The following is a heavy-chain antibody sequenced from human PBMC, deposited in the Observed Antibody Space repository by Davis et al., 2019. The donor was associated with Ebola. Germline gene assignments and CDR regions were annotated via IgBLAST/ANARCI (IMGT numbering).Heavy chain of an antibody. V-gene: IGHV1-18*04. D-gene: IGHD6-19*01. Sequence: ASVKVSCKASGYTVTGYYLHWVRQAPEQGLEWMGWISAYNGNTNYAQKLQGRVTMTTDTSTSTAYMELRSLRSDDTAVYYCAIAVAGINPFDYWGQGTLVTVSS. CDR2: ISAYNGNT. J-gene: IGHJ4*02. CDR3: AIAVAGINPFDY. CDR1: GYTVTGYY.